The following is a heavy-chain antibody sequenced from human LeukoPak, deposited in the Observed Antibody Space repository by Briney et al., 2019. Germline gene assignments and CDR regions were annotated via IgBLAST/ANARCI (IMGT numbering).Heavy chain of an antibody. CDR1: GYTFTGYY. CDR2: INPNSGGT. CDR3: ARDLLAMVRGVIIGAVGY. V-gene: IGHV1-2*02. Sequence: GASVKVSCKASGYTFTGYYMHWVRQAPGQGLEWMGWINPNSGGTNDAQKFQGRVTMTRDTSIRTAYMELSRLRSDDTAVYYCARDLLAMVRGVIIGAVGYWGQGTLVTVSS. J-gene: IGHJ4*02. D-gene: IGHD3-10*01.